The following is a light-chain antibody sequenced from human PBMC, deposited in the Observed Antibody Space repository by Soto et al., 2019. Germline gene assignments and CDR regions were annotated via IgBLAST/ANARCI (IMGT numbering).Light chain of an antibody. CDR2: DAS. CDR3: QQYNNWPLT. CDR1: QSVSSD. J-gene: IGKJ4*01. Sequence: EIVLTQSPATLSVSPGDRATLSCRASQSVSSDLAWFQQKPGQAPRFLIYDASTRATGIPARFSGSGSETDFTLTISSLQSEDFAIYYCQQYNNWPLTSGGGTKVEIK. V-gene: IGKV3-15*01.